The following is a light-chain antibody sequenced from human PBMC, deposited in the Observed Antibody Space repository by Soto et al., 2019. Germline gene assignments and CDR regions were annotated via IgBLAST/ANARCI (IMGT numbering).Light chain of an antibody. V-gene: IGKV1-39*01. J-gene: IGKJ1*01. Sequence: DIQMTQSPSSLSASVGERVTITCRASQSIDGYLNWYQHKPGKAPKVLIYAASSLQSGVPSRFSGSGSGTDFTLTISSLQPEDFATYYCQQSYSTPRTFGQGTKVDIK. CDR2: AAS. CDR3: QQSYSTPRT. CDR1: QSIDGY.